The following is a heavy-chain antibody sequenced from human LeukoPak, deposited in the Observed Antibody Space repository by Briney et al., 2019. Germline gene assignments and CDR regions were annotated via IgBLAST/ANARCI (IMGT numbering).Heavy chain of an antibody. V-gene: IGHV1-46*01. CDR2: INPSGGST. D-gene: IGHD2-15*01. Sequence: ASVKVSCKASGYTFTSYYMHWVRQAPGQGPEWMGIINPSGGSTSYAQKFQGRVTMTRDMSTSTVYMELSSLRSEDTAVYYCARPCSGGSCYDYWGQGTLVTVSS. J-gene: IGHJ4*02. CDR3: ARPCSGGSCYDY. CDR1: GYTFTSYY.